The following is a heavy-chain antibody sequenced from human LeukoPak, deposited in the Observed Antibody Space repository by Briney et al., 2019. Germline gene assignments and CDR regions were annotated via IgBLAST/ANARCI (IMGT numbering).Heavy chain of an antibody. J-gene: IGHJ5*02. CDR3: ARLPTGYPNWFNT. CDR1: GGSISSISSNN. Sequence: SETLSLTCAVSGGSISSISSNNWAWIRQPPGKGLELIAAIHYTGSTYYNPSFMSRVTISVDTSKNQFSLKLNSLTATDTAVYYCARLPTGYPNWFNTWGQGILVTVSS. D-gene: IGHD5-18*01. CDR2: IHYTGST. V-gene: IGHV4-39*01.